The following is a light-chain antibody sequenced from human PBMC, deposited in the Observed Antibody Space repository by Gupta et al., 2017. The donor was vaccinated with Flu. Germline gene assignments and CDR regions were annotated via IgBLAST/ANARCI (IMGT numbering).Light chain of an antibody. CDR2: DVS. V-gene: IGKV3-20*01. Sequence: GTLSLSPGERATLSCRASQSVSSTYLAWYQQKPGQAPRLLIYDVSSRATGIPDRFSGSGSGTDFSLTISRLEPEDFAVYFCQQYGSSPRTFGQGTKVEIK. CDR3: QQYGSSPRT. CDR1: QSVSSTY. J-gene: IGKJ1*01.